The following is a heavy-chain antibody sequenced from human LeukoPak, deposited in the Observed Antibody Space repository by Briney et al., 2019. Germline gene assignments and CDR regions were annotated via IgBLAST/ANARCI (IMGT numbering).Heavy chain of an antibody. CDR3: ARESSGYFY. D-gene: IGHD3-22*01. CDR1: GFNFSSYS. CDR2: ISSSSSFR. Sequence: GGSLRLSCAASGFNFSSYSMNWVRQAPGKGLEWVSSISSSSSFRYYAYSVKGRFTISRDNAKNSLYLQMNSLRAEDTAVYYWARESSGYFYWGQGTLVTVSS. J-gene: IGHJ4*02. V-gene: IGHV3-21*01.